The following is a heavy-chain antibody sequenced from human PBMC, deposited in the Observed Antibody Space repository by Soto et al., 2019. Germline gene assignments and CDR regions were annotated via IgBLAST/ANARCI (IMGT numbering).Heavy chain of an antibody. V-gene: IGHV1-18*01. CDR1: GFTFTSYA. J-gene: IGHJ6*01. Sequence: GAPVKASCKASGFTFTSYAICWVHHSPGKGLEWMGWISAYNGNTNYAQKLQGRVTMTTDTSTSTAYMELRSLRSDDTAVYYCARDRYYYDSSGYPRHYGMDVWGQGTTVIVSS. D-gene: IGHD3-22*01. CDR3: ARDRYYYDSSGYPRHYGMDV. CDR2: ISAYNGNT.